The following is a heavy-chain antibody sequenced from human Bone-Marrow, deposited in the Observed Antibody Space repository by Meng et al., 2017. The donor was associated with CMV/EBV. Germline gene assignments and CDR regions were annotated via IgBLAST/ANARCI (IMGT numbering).Heavy chain of an antibody. Sequence: SVKVSCKASGGTFSSYAISWVRQAPGQGLEWMAEIIPMFDIVNYAQKFQGRVTVTTDKSTNTAYMDLSSLKSEDTAVYYCARDSPLLGITMARDYGMDVWGQGTTVTVSS. CDR3: ARDSPLLGITMARDYGMDV. V-gene: IGHV1-69*10. CDR2: IIPMFDIV. D-gene: IGHD3-10*01. CDR1: GGTFSSYA. J-gene: IGHJ6*02.